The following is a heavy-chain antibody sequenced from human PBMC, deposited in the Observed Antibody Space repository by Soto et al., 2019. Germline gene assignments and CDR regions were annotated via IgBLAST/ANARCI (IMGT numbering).Heavy chain of an antibody. V-gene: IGHV3-23*01. CDR3: AKILSTVTTYYYGMDV. CDR2: ISGSGGDT. D-gene: IGHD4-17*01. J-gene: IGHJ6*02. Sequence: CVRQAPGKRLEGVSSISGSGGDTYYIDSVKGRFTISRDNSKNTVYLQMNSLRAEDTAVYYCAKILSTVTTYYYGMDVWGQGTTVTVSS.